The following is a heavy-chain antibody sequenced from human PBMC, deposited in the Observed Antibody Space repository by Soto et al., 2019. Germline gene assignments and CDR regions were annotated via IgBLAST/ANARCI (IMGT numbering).Heavy chain of an antibody. Sequence: EVQLLESGGGLVQPGGSLRLSCAASGLTFSSYAMNWVRQAPGKGLEWVSAISGSGGSTYYADSVKGRFTISRDNSKNTLYWQMNSLRAEDTAVYFCAKSPSVVLVPITLGGNNWFDPWGPGTLVTVSS. J-gene: IGHJ5*02. CDR1: GLTFSSYA. D-gene: IGHD3-10*01. CDR2: ISGSGGST. V-gene: IGHV3-23*01. CDR3: AKSPSVVLVPITLGGNNWFDP.